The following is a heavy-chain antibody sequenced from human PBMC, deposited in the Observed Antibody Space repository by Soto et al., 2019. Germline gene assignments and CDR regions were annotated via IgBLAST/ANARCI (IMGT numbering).Heavy chain of an antibody. CDR3: ARAYYDYVWGSYNI. J-gene: IGHJ3*02. Sequence: SVKVSCKASGGTFSSYAISGVRQAPGQGLEWMGGIIPIFGTANYAQKFQGRVTITADESTSTAYMELSSLRSEDTAVYYCARAYYDYVWGSYNIWGQGTILTVSS. V-gene: IGHV1-69*13. CDR1: GGTFSSYA. D-gene: IGHD3-16*01. CDR2: IIPIFGTA.